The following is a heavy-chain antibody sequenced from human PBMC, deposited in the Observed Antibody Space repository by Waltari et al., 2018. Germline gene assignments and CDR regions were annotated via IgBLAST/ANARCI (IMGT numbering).Heavy chain of an antibody. CDR1: GFTFDDYA. V-gene: IGHV3-9*01. CDR3: ANLWGEYYMDV. J-gene: IGHJ6*03. Sequence: EVQLVESGGGLVQPGRSLRLSCAASGFTFDDYAMHWVRQAPGKGLEWVSGISWNSGSIGYADSVKGRFTISRDNAKNSLYLQMNSLRAEDTALYYCANLWGEYYMDVWGKGTTVTVSS. D-gene: IGHD3-16*01. CDR2: ISWNSGSI.